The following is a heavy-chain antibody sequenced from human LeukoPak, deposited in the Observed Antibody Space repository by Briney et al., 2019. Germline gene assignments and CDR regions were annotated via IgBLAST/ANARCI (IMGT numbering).Heavy chain of an antibody. D-gene: IGHD1-26*01. CDR3: ARDLSGSLQN. CDR1: GGSFSGYY. V-gene: IGHV4-34*01. Sequence: PSETLSLTCAVYGGSFSGYYWSWIRQPPGKGLEWIGEINHSGSTNYDPSLKSRVTISVDTSKNQFSLELSSVTAADTAVYYCARDLSGSLQNWGQGTLVTVSS. J-gene: IGHJ4*02. CDR2: INHSGST.